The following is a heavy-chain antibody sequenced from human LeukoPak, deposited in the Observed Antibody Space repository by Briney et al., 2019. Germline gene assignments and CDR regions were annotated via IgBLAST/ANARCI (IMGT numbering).Heavy chain of an antibody. Sequence: QTGGSLRLSCGASGFSFSSNSMNWVRQAPGKGLEWVSYISGSGSSIYYADSVKGRFTISRDNAKNSLYLQMNSLRDEDTAVYYCARDRGSGSYPFDYWGQGTPVTVSS. CDR2: ISGSGSSI. J-gene: IGHJ4*02. CDR3: ARDRGSGSYPFDY. CDR1: GFSFSSNS. D-gene: IGHD3-10*01. V-gene: IGHV3-48*02.